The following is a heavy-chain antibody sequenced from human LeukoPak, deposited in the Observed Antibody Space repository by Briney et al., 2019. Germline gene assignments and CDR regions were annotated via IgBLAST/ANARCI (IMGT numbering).Heavy chain of an antibody. CDR2: IYCGDSDT. CDR3: ARRSDSMIPDI. CDR1: GNSFTSYW. D-gene: IGHD3-16*01. J-gene: IGHJ3*02. Sequence: PGESLKISCKASGNSFTSYWIAWVRQMPGKGLEWMGIIYCGDSDTRYSPSFQGQVTISADKSISTTYLQWSSLKASDTAMYYCARRSDSMIPDIWGQGTVVTVSS. V-gene: IGHV5-51*01.